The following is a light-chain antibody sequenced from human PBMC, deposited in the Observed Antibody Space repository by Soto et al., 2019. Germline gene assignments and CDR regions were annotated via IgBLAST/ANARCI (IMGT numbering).Light chain of an antibody. CDR1: QSVNNNY. Sequence: EIVLTQSPGTLSLSPGERATLSCRASQSVNNNYLAWYQQKPGQAPRLLIYGASRMATGIPDRFSGGGSGTDFTLTISRLEPEDFAVYSCQQYGSSPLTFGGGTKVEIK. V-gene: IGKV3-20*01. J-gene: IGKJ4*01. CDR3: QQYGSSPLT. CDR2: GAS.